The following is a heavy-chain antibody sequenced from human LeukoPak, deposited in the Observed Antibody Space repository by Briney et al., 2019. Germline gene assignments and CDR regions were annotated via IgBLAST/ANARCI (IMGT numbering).Heavy chain of an antibody. CDR2: INPNSGGT. Sequence: ASVKVSCKASGYTFTGYYMHWVRQAPGQGLEWMGWINPNSGGTNYAQKFQGRVTMTRDTSISTAYMEMSRLRSDDTAVYYCARLTTTVTSFDYWGQGTLVTVPS. CDR1: GYTFTGYY. CDR3: ARLTTTVTSFDY. J-gene: IGHJ4*02. V-gene: IGHV1-2*02. D-gene: IGHD4-17*01.